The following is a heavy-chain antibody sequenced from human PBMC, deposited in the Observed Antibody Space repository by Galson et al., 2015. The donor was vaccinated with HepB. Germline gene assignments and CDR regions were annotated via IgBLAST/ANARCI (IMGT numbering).Heavy chain of an antibody. J-gene: IGHJ4*02. CDR1: GFTFSSYA. D-gene: IGHD3-22*01. Sequence: SLRLSCAASGFTFSSYAMSWVRQAPGKGLEWVSAISGSGGSTYYAASVKGRFTISRDNSKNTLNLQMHSLRAEDTAVYYCAGRYYYDSRPCYWGQGTLVTVSS. CDR2: ISGSGGST. CDR3: AGRYYYDSRPCY. V-gene: IGHV3-23*01.